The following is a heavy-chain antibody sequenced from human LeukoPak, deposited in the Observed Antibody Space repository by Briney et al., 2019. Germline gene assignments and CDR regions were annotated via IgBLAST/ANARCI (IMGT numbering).Heavy chain of an antibody. Sequence: SETLSLTCTVSGGSISSYYWSWIRQPAGKALEWIGRVYTSGYTNYNPSLKSRVTMSVDTSKKQFSLKLTSVTAADTAVYYCARNLALNDAFDIWGQGTMVTVSS. J-gene: IGHJ3*02. CDR2: VYTSGYT. V-gene: IGHV4-4*07. CDR3: ARNLALNDAFDI. CDR1: GGSISSYY. D-gene: IGHD3-16*01.